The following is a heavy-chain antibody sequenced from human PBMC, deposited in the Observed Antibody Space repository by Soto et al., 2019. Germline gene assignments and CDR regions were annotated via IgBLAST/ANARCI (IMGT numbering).Heavy chain of an antibody. CDR1: GFTPTTTP. V-gene: IGHV3-23*01. CDR2: VSGTASRT. J-gene: IGHJ4*02. Sequence: EVQLLESGGGLVLPGGSLRLSCAGSGFTPTTTPLSWVRQPPGKGLEWVATVSGTASRTYYVDSVKGRFFISRDNARNSLSLQMNILSDEDTAVYYCTKSADSAGWGVDFWGQGTLVTVSS. CDR3: TKSADSAGWGVDF. D-gene: IGHD6-19*01.